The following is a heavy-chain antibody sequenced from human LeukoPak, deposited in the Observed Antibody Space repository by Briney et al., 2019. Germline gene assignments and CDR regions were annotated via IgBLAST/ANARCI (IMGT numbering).Heavy chain of an antibody. D-gene: IGHD3-9*01. J-gene: IGHJ4*02. CDR2: IYHSGST. V-gene: IGHV4-38-2*02. CDR1: GYSISSGYY. CDR3: ARETDDILTGYYSNFDY. Sequence: SETLSPTCTVSGYSISSGYYWGWIRQPPGKGLEWIGSIYHSGSTYYNPSLKSRVTISVDTSKSQFSLKLSSVTAADTAVYYCARETDDILTGYYSNFDYWGQGTLVTVSS.